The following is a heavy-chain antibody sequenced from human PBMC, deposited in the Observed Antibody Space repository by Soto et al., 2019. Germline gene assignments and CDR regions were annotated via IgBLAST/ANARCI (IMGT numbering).Heavy chain of an antibody. V-gene: IGHV4-34*01. CDR2: INHSGST. CDR3: ARGNRAAARSAKIFDY. Sequence: SETLSLTCAVYGGSFSGYYWSWIRQPPGKGLEWIGEINHSGSTNYNPSLKSRVTISVDTSKNQFSLKLSSVTAADTAVYYCARGNRAAARSAKIFDYWGQGTLVTVSS. CDR1: GGSFSGYY. D-gene: IGHD6-6*01. J-gene: IGHJ4*02.